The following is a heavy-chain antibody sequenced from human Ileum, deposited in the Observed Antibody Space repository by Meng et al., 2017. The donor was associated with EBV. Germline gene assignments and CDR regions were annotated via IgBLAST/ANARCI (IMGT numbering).Heavy chain of an antibody. D-gene: IGHD4-17*01. CDR3: ARVGDYAYKD. J-gene: IGHJ1*01. Sequence: RVECAGGLVQTVGCPQLDSAVSGLAFSSFWMHWVRQGPGKGLVWGSRINGDGTSTSYADSVKCRFTISRENAKNTLYLQMNSLRAEYTAVYYCARVGDYAYKDWGQGTLVTVSS. CDR1: GLAFSSFW. V-gene: IGHV3-74*01. CDR2: INGDGTST.